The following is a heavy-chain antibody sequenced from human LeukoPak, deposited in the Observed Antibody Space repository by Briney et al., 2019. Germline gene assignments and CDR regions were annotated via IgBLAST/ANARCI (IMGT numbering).Heavy chain of an antibody. J-gene: IGHJ4*02. Sequence: GGSLRLSCAASGFTFSSYAMSWVRQAPGKGLEWVSSISRSGGSTYYADSVEGRFTISRDNSKNTLYLQMNSLRAEDTAVYYCAKTNVEILPAPMAIDYWGQGTLVTVSS. CDR1: GFTFSSYA. CDR3: AKTNVEILPAPMAIDY. CDR2: ISRSGGST. D-gene: IGHD2-2*01. V-gene: IGHV3-23*01.